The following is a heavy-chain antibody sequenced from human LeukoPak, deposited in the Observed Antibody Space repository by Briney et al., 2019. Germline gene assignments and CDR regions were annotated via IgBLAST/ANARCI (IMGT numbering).Heavy chain of an antibody. CDR2: ISGSGGST. Sequence: GGSLRLSCAASGFTFRSYAMSWVRQAPGKGLKWVSAISGSGGSTYYADSVKGRFTISRDNSKNTLYLQMNSLRAEDTAVYYCAKDSTVTTLYYFDYWGQGTLVTVSS. D-gene: IGHD4-11*01. J-gene: IGHJ4*02. CDR3: AKDSTVTTLYYFDY. CDR1: GFTFRSYA. V-gene: IGHV3-23*01.